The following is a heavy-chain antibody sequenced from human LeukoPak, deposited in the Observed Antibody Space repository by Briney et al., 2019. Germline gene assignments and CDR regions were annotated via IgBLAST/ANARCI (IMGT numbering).Heavy chain of an antibody. Sequence: ASVEVSCKASGYTFTSYAMHWVRQAPGQRLEWMGWINAGNGNTKYSQKFQGRVTLTRDTSASTAYMELSSLRSEDTAVYYCARDSIAAATNWFDPWGQGTLVTVSS. V-gene: IGHV1-3*01. J-gene: IGHJ5*02. CDR3: ARDSIAAATNWFDP. CDR2: INAGNGNT. D-gene: IGHD6-13*01. CDR1: GYTFTSYA.